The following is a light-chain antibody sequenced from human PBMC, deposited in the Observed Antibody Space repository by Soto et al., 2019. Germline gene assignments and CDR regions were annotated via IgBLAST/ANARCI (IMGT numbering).Light chain of an antibody. CDR1: QGISNW. J-gene: IGKJ1*01. Sequence: MTQSPATLSVSPGERATLSCRASQGISNWLAWYQQKPGKAPKLLIYDASTLESGVPSRFSGSGSGTEFTLTISSLLPDDFATYYCQQCRGTFGQGTKVDIK. CDR3: QQCRGT. CDR2: DAS. V-gene: IGKV1-5*01.